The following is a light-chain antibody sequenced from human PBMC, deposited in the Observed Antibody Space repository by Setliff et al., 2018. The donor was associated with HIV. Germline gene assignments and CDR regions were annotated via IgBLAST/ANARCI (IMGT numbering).Light chain of an antibody. CDR2: QDT. CDR3: QAWDSSTVAYV. Sequence: SYDLTQPPSVSVSPGQTASITCSGDTLGNKYVSWYQQKPGQSPVLVIYQDTKRPSGIPERFSASNSGNTATLTISGTQAMDEADFYCQAWDSSTVAYVFGTGTKVTVL. CDR1: TLGNKY. J-gene: IGLJ1*01. V-gene: IGLV3-1*01.